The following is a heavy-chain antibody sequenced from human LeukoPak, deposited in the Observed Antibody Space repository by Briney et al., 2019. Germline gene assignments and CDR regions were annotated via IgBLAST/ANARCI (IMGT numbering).Heavy chain of an antibody. J-gene: IGHJ5*02. CDR2: ISSSSSYI. CDR3: ARGITMVRGVPPGCFDP. CDR1: GFTFSDYY. Sequence: GGSLRLSCAASGFTFSDYYMSWIRQAPGKGLEWGSSISSSSSYIYYADSVKGRFTISRDNAKNSLYLQMNSLRAEDTAVYYCARGITMVRGVPPGCFDPWGQGTLVTVSS. D-gene: IGHD3-10*01. V-gene: IGHV3-11*06.